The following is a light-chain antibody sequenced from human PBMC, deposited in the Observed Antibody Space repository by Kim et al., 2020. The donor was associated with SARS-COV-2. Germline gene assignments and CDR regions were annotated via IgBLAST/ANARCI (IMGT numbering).Light chain of an antibody. V-gene: IGKV1-39*01. CDR2: AAS. CDR3: QQSYSTPFT. CDR1: QSISSY. Sequence: DIQMTQSPSSLSASVGDRVTITCRASQSISSYLNWYQQKPGKAPKLLIYAASSLQSGVPSRFSGSGSGTDFTLTISSLQPEDFATYYCQQSYSTPFTVVGGTKVYIK. J-gene: IGKJ4*01.